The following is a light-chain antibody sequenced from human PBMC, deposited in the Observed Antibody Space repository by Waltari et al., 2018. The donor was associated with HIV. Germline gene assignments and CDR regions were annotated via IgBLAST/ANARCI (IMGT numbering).Light chain of an antibody. V-gene: IGLV2-23*02. Sequence: QSALTQPASVSGSPGQSITISCTGTSSDVGSYNVVSWYQQHPGKAPKLMIYEVTKRPSGVSNRFSGSKSVNTASLTSSGRQAEDEADYYCCSYAGRSTHVFGTGTKVTVL. CDR3: CSYAGRSTHV. CDR2: EVT. CDR1: SSDVGSYNV. J-gene: IGLJ1*01.